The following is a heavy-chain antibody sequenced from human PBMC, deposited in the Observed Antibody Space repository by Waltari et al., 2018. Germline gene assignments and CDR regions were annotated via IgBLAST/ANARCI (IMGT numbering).Heavy chain of an antibody. Sequence: GYYMHWVRQAPGQGLEWMGWINPNSGGTNYAQKFQGRVTMTRDTSISTAYMELSRLRSDDTAVYYCARDPTTVTTSYYYGMDVWGQGPTVTVSS. CDR1: GYY. J-gene: IGHJ6*02. CDR3: ARDPTTVTTSYYYGMDV. CDR2: INPNSGGT. V-gene: IGHV1-2*02. D-gene: IGHD4-17*01.